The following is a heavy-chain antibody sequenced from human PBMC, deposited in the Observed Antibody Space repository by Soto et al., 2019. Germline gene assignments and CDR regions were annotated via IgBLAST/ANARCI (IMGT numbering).Heavy chain of an antibody. CDR3: ARDRAYSRFDY. Sequence: EVQLVESGGGLVQPGGSLRLSCAVSGFSFSSAWMTWIRQAPGKGLERVAIMNEDGSERYYVDSVKGRFTISRDNAKNALFLQMNSLRVEDTAVYFCARDRAYSRFDYWGQGSLVPVSS. J-gene: IGHJ4*02. D-gene: IGHD4-4*01. V-gene: IGHV3-7*03. CDR2: MNEDGSER. CDR1: GFSFSSAW.